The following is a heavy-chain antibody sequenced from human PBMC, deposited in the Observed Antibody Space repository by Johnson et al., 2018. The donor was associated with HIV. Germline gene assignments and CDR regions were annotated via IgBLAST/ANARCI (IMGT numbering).Heavy chain of an antibody. D-gene: IGHD2-15*01. V-gene: IGHV3-20*04. Sequence: EVQLVESGGGLVQPGRSLRLSCAASGLSFDDYGMSWVRQPPGKGLEWVSGIDWNGGSTGYADSVKGRFTISRDNAKNSLYLQMNSLRAEDTAVYYCARDQGVRRVVVFDDAFDVWGQRTMVTVSS. CDR1: GLSFDDYG. CDR2: IDWNGGST. CDR3: ARDQGVRRVVVFDDAFDV. J-gene: IGHJ3*01.